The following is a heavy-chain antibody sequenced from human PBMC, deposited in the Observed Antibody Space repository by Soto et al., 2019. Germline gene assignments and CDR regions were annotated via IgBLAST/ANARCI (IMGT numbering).Heavy chain of an antibody. Sequence: QEQLVQSGPEVKKPGSSVPVSCKASAGTFNNYAICWVRQAPGQGLEWMGGTIPLFSTSSYAQKFQGRVTITADKSTSTVYMEMRNLKSEDTAIYYCARAGGRLYYYYGMDVWGQGTTVTVSA. CDR3: ARAGGRLYYYYGMDV. CDR1: AGTFNNYA. CDR2: TIPLFSTS. J-gene: IGHJ6*01. V-gene: IGHV1-69*06. D-gene: IGHD2-15*01.